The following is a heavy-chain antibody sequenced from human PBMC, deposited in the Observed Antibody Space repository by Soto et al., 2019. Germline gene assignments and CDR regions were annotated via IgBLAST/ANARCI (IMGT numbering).Heavy chain of an antibody. V-gene: IGHV4-39*07. CDR1: GASIRSPSYY. Sequence: SETMSLTCTVSGASIRSPSYYWGWIRQSPGKGLEWIGSIYYSGTTHYNPSLKSRVTVSVDTSKIQFSLKLSSVTAADTAVYYCARDLFTFDYDILTGYGYYYGMDVWGQGTTVTVSS. J-gene: IGHJ6*02. CDR3: ARDLFTFDYDILTGYGYYYGMDV. D-gene: IGHD3-9*01. CDR2: IYYSGTT.